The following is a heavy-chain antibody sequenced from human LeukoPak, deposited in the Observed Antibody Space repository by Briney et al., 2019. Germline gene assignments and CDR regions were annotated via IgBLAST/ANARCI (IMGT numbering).Heavy chain of an antibody. CDR3: ATHSRTGYPDN. CDR1: GFTFSSYG. V-gene: IGHV3-30*03. D-gene: IGHD1-1*01. Sequence: GGSLRLSCAASGFTFSSYGMHWVRQAPGKGLEWVAVISYDGSNKYYADSVKGRFTISRDNSKNTLYLQMNSLRAEDTAVYYCATHSRTGYPDNWGQGTLVTVSS. CDR2: ISYDGSNK. J-gene: IGHJ4*01.